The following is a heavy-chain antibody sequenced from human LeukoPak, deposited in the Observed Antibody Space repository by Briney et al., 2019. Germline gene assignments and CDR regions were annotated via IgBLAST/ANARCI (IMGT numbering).Heavy chain of an antibody. CDR2: IYTSGST. J-gene: IGHJ5*02. Sequence: PSETLSLTCTVSGGSISSYYWSWIRQPPGKGLEWIGYIYTSGSTNYNPSLKSRVTISADTSKNQFSLKLSSVTAADTAVYYCAQLHYDFWSGPNWFDPWGQGTLVTVSS. V-gene: IGHV4-4*09. D-gene: IGHD3-3*01. CDR3: AQLHYDFWSGPNWFDP. CDR1: GGSISSYY.